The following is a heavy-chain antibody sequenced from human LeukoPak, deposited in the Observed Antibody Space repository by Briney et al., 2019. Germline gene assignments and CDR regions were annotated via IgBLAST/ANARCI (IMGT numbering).Heavy chain of an antibody. V-gene: IGHV3-11*04. D-gene: IGHD1-7*01. CDR3: ARAHNWKYGSFDF. CDR2: ISSSGSTM. CDR1: GFIFSDYY. J-gene: IGHJ4*02. Sequence: GGSLRLSCAASGFIFSDYYMSWIRQAPGKGLEWVSYISSSGSTMYYTDSVKGRFTISRDNAKNSLYLQMNSLRAEDTAVYYCARAHNWKYGSFDFWGQGTLVTVSS.